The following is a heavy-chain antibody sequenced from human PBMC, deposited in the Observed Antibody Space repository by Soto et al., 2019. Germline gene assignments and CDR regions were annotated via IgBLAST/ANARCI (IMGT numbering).Heavy chain of an antibody. CDR3: ARGVAVAGY. D-gene: IGHD6-19*01. CDR1: GYTFTSYY. J-gene: IGHJ4*02. CDR2: ISANNGNT. V-gene: IGHV1-18*04. Sequence: ASVKVSCKASGYTFTSYYMHWVRQAPGQGLEWMGIISANNGNTNYAQKLQGRVTMTTDTSTSTAYMELRSLRSDDTAVYYCARGVAVAGYWGQGTLVTVSS.